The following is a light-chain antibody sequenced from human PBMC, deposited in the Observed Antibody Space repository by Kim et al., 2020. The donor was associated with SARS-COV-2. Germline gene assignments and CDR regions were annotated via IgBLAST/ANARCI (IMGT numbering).Light chain of an antibody. J-gene: IGLJ2*01. V-gene: IGLV2-11*01. CDR2: DVT. CDR3: CSFAASNTFL. Sequence: QSALTQPRSVSGSPGQSVTISCTGTSGDIGGHYYVSWYQQHPGNAPKLMIYDVTERPSGVPDRFTGSKSGTTASLTISGLQAEDEADYYCCSFAASNTFLFGGGTKLTVL. CDR1: SGDIGGHYY.